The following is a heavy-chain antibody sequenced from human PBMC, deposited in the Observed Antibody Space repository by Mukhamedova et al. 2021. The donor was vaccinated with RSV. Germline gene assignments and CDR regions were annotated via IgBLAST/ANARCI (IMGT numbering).Heavy chain of an antibody. D-gene: IGHD1-26*01. V-gene: IGHV4-59*13. CDR3: ARVGRRRSYFAFDI. CDR2: IYYSGST. Sequence: GKGLEWIGYIYYSGSTNYNPSLKSRVTISVDTSKNQFSLKLSSVTAADTAVYYCARVGRRRSYFAFDIWGQGTMVTVSS. J-gene: IGHJ3*02.